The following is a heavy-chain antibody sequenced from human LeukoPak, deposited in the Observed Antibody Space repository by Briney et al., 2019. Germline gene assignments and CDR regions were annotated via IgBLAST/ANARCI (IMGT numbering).Heavy chain of an antibody. CDR1: GGTFTIYA. D-gene: IGHD1-26*01. Sequence: ASVKVSSKASGGTFTIYAISWVRQAPGQGLEWMGRIIPILGIANYAQKFQGRVTITADKSTSTAYMELSSLRSEDTAVYYCARDFRPSIVGATRFDYWGQGTLVTVSS. CDR2: IIPILGIA. CDR3: ARDFRPSIVGATRFDY. J-gene: IGHJ4*02. V-gene: IGHV1-69*04.